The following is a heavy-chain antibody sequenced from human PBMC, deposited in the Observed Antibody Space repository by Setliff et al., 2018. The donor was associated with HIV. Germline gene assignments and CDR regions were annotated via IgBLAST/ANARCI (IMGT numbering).Heavy chain of an antibody. CDR2: IYTSGKT. J-gene: IGHJ2*01. CDR3: ARAAYSGTYLWEPATDL. Sequence: PSETLSLTCTVSGDSITRGSYYWSWIRQPAGKGLEWIGHIYTSGKTHYSPSLKSRITISADTSKNQLSLNMSSVTAADTAVCYGARAAYSGTYLWEPATDLWGRGTLVTVSS. V-gene: IGHV4-61*09. CDR1: GDSITRGSYY. D-gene: IGHD1-26*01.